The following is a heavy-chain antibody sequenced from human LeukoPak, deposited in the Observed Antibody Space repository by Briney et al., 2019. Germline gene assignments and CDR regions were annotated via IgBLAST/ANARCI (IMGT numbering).Heavy chain of an antibody. CDR2: INHSGST. Sequence: SETLPLTCAVYGGSFSGYYCSWIRHPPGKGREWIGEINHSGSTNYNPSLKSRVTISVDTSKNQFSLKLSSVTDADTAVYYCARVHDILTGYFRINGMDVWGQGTTVTVSS. J-gene: IGHJ6*02. CDR3: ARVHDILTGYFRINGMDV. CDR1: GGSFSGYY. D-gene: IGHD3-9*01. V-gene: IGHV4-34*01.